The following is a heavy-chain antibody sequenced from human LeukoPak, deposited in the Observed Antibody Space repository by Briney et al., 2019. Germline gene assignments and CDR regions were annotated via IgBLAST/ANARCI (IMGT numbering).Heavy chain of an antibody. CDR1: GYTFTGYY. CDR3: ARDPPPTSPNVVVVAATKLDYFDY. Sequence: ASVKVSCKASGYTFTGYYMHWVRQAPGQGLEWMGWINPNSGGTNYAQKFQGRVTMTRDTSISTAYMELSRLRSEDTAVYYCARDPPPTSPNVVVVAATKLDYFDYWGQGTLVTVSS. D-gene: IGHD2-15*01. J-gene: IGHJ4*02. CDR2: INPNSGGT. V-gene: IGHV1-2*02.